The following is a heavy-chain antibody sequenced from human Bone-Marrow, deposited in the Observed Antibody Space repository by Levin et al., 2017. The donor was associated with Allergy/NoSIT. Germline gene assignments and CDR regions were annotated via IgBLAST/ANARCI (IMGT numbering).Heavy chain of an antibody. CDR1: GGSISSYY. V-gene: IGHV4-59*01. CDR3: ARDPKRLFEFDY. J-gene: IGHJ4*02. Sequence: SETLSLTCTVSGGSISSYYWSWIRQPPGKGLEWIGYIYYSGSTNYNPSLKSRVTISVDTSKNQFSLKLSSVTAADTAVYYCARDPKRLFEFDYWGQGTLVTVSS. D-gene: IGHD2-21*01. CDR2: IYYSGST.